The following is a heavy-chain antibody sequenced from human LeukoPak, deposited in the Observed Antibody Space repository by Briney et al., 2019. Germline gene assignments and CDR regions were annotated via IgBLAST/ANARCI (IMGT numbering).Heavy chain of an antibody. CDR3: AKDGDTMSGTYYYDMDV. CDR2: IYSGGST. CDR1: GFTVSSNY. Sequence: GGSLRLSCAASGFTVSSNYMSWVRQAPGKGLEWVSVIYSGGSTYYADSVKGRFTISRDNSMNTLYLQMNSLRGEDTAVYYCAKDGDTMSGTYYYDMDVWGKGTTVTIS. J-gene: IGHJ6*03. V-gene: IGHV3-53*05. D-gene: IGHD1-26*01.